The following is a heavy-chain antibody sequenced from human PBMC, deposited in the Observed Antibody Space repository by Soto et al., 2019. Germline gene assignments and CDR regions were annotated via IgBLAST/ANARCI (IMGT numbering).Heavy chain of an antibody. Sequence: VQLVESGGGVVQPGRSLRLSCAASGFTFRTYGMYWVRQAPGKGLEWVAVIWYDASNKYYADSVKGRFTISRDNSENTLYLQMNSLTAEDTAGYYCARGRVDGGELDLWGQGTLVTVSS. J-gene: IGHJ4*02. CDR1: GFTFRTYG. CDR3: ARGRVDGGELDL. V-gene: IGHV3-33*01. D-gene: IGHD1-26*01. CDR2: IWYDASNK.